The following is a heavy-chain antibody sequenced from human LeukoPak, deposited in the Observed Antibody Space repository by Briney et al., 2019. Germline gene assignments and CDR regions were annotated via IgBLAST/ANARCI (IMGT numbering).Heavy chain of an antibody. CDR3: ARAGVGYSYGVLTEGYYYYYYMDV. CDR1: GGSISSYY. D-gene: IGHD5-18*01. J-gene: IGHJ6*03. Sequence: SETLSLTCTVSGGSISSYYWSWIRQPPGKGLEWIGYIYYSGSTNYNPSLKSRVTISVDTSKNQFSLKLSSVTAADTAVYYCARAGVGYSYGVLTEGYYYYYYMDVWGKGTTVTVSS. CDR2: IYYSGST. V-gene: IGHV4-59*08.